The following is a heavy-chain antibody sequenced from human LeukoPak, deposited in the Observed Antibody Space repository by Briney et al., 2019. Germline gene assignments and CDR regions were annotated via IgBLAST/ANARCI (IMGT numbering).Heavy chain of an antibody. CDR1: GFTFSNYA. J-gene: IGHJ4*02. V-gene: IGHV3-23*01. CDR3: ARGSIAARPVDY. D-gene: IGHD6-6*01. Sequence: PGGSLRLSCAASGFTFSNYAMSWVRQAPVKGLEWVSAISGSGGYTYYGDSVKGRFTISRDNSKNTLYLQMNSLRAEDTAVYYCARGSIAARPVDYWGQGTLVTVSS. CDR2: ISGSGGYT.